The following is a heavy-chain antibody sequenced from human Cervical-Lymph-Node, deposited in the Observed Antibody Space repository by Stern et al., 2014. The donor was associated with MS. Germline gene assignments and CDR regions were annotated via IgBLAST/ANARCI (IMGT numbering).Heavy chain of an antibody. J-gene: IGHJ4*02. CDR1: GDSIRSYTHY. CDR3: AKHACTGAACPFDL. Sequence: QLVESGPGLVKPSETLSLTCAVSGDSIRSYTHYWAWIRQPPGKGLEWIGMVYYGGATYYNPALKSPVTIPVDTSKNHFALGLNSVTAADTAVYYCAKHACTGAACPFDLWGQGTLVTVSS. V-gene: IGHV4-39*01. CDR2: VYYGGAT. D-gene: IGHD2-8*02.